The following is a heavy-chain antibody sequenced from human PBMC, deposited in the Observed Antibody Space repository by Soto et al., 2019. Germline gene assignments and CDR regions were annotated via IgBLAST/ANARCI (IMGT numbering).Heavy chain of an antibody. D-gene: IGHD5-12*01. V-gene: IGHV6-1*01. CDR3: AKGDNLGPKTGYAFDP. CDR1: GDSVSSNTAS. Sequence: SHTLSLTCVISGDSVSSNTASWNWIGQSPSRGLEWLGRTYFRSKWYNDYAVSVKSRIIINPDTSNNQFSLQLNSVTPEDTAVYFCAKGDNLGPKTGYAFDPWGQGIMVTVSS. CDR2: TYFRSKWYN. J-gene: IGHJ5*02.